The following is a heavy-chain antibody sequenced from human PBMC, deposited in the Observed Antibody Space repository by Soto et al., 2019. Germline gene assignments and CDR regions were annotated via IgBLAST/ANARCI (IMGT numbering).Heavy chain of an antibody. CDR2: IWYDGSNK. J-gene: IGHJ4*02. V-gene: IGHV3-33*01. CDR1: GFTFSSYG. D-gene: IGHD2-21*01. Sequence: GGSLRLSCAASGFTFSSYGMHWVRQAPGKGLEWVAVIWYDGSNKYYADSVKGRFTISRDNSKNTLYLQMNSLRAEDTAVYYCARDIDPVRSISGGYFDYWGQGTLVTVSS. CDR3: ARDIDPVRSISGGYFDY.